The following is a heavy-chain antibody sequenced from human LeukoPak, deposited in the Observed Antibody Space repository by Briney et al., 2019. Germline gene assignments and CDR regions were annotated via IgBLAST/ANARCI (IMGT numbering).Heavy chain of an antibody. J-gene: IGHJ5*02. Sequence: PGGSLRLSCAASGFTFSDYYMSWIRQAPGKGLEWVSYISSSGSTIYYADSVKGRFTISRDNAKNSLYLQMNSLRAEDTAVYYCARDRYDFDSPGWFDPWGQGTLVTVSS. V-gene: IGHV3-11*04. CDR2: ISSSGSTI. CDR3: ARDRYDFDSPGWFDP. CDR1: GFTFSDYY. D-gene: IGHD3/OR15-3a*01.